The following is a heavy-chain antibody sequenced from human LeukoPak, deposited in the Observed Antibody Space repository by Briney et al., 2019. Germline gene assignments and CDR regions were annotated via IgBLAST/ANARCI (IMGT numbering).Heavy chain of an antibody. J-gene: IGHJ4*02. CDR1: GFTLSSYW. D-gene: IGHD2-2*02. V-gene: IGHV3-7*01. CDR2: IKKDGSEK. CDR3: ARDLADIVVVPAAIPQTFDY. Sequence: GGSLRLSCAASGFTLSSYWMSWVRQAPGKGLEWVANIKKDGSEKYYVDCVKGRFTISRDNAKNSLYLQMNSLRAEDTAVYYCARDLADIVVVPAAIPQTFDYWGQGTLVTVSS.